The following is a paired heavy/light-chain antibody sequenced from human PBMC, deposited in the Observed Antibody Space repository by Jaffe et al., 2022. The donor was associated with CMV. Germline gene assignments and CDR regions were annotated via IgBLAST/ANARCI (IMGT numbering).Heavy chain of an antibody. CDR3: AKDARLFWSGYYTPDFFDY. D-gene: IGHD3-3*01. J-gene: IGHJ4*02. CDR1: GFTFSSYA. V-gene: IGHV3-23*01. CDR2: ISGSGGST. Sequence: EVQLLESGGGLVQPGGSLRLSCAASGFTFSSYAMSWVRQAPGKGLEWVSAISGSGGSTYYADSVKGRFTISRDNSKNTLYLQMNSLRAEDTAVYYCAKDARLFWSGYYTPDFFDYWGQGTLVTVSS.
Light chain of an antibody. CDR1: SSNIGAGYD. J-gene: IGLJ1*01. CDR2: GNS. CDR3: QSYDSSLRGV. Sequence: QSVLTQPPSVSGAPGQRVTISCTGSSSNIGAGYDVHWYQQLPGTAPKLLIYGNSNRPSGVPDRFSGSKSGTSASLAITGLQAEDEADYYCQSYDSSLRGVFGTGTKVTVL. V-gene: IGLV1-40*01.